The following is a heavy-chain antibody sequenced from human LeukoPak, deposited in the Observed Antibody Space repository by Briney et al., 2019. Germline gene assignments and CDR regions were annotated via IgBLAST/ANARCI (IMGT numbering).Heavy chain of an antibody. CDR1: GFTFSSYE. CDR2: ISSSGSTI. J-gene: IGHJ6*03. CDR3: ARDPYSGTYGNTYYYYMDV. Sequence: GGSLRLSCAASGFTFSSYEMNWVRQAPGKGLEWVSYISSSGSTIYYADSVKGRFTISRDNAKNALYLQMNSLRVEDTAVYYCARDPYSGTYGNTYYYYMDVWGKGTTVTISS. V-gene: IGHV3-48*03. D-gene: IGHD1-26*01.